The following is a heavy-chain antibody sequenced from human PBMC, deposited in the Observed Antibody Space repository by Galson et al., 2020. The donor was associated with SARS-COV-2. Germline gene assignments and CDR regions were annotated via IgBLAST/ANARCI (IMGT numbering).Heavy chain of an antibody. CDR3: ARDRFVWEPVWFGVGADAFDI. CDR1: GYTFTSYY. V-gene: IGHV1-46*01. Sequence: ASVKVSCQASGYTFTSYYMHWVRQAPGQGLEWMGIINPSGGSTSYAQKFQGRVTMTRDTSTSTVYMELSSLRSEDTAVYYCARDRFVWEPVWFGVGADAFDIWGQGTMVTVSS. D-gene: IGHD3-10*01. J-gene: IGHJ3*02. CDR2: INPSGGST.